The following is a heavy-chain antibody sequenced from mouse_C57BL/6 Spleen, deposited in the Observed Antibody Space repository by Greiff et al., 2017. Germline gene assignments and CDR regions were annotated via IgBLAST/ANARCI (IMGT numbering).Heavy chain of an antibody. D-gene: IGHD1-1*01. CDR2: ISDGGSYT. CDR1: GFTFSSYA. CDR3: ASGITTGLFEY. Sequence: EVQLVESGGGLVKPGGSLKLSCAASGFTFSSYAMSWVRQTPEKRLEWVATISDGGSYTYYPDNVKGRFTISRDNAKNNLYLQMSHLKSEDTAMYYCASGITTGLFEYWGQGTTLTASS. J-gene: IGHJ2*01. V-gene: IGHV5-4*01.